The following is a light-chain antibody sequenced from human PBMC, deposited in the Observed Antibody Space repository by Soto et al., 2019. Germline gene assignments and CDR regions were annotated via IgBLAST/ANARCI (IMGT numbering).Light chain of an antibody. CDR3: QQCDSIPTT. CDR2: WAS. J-gene: IGKJ4*01. CDR1: QSVLYRSNNKNY. V-gene: IGKV4-1*01. Sequence: DIVMTQSPDSLAVSLGEMATINCKSSQSVLYRSNNKNYLAGYQQKPGQPPKLLIYWASTRQSRVPDRFSGSGSGADFTLTVSSLEAEDVAFYSCQQCDSIPTTVGGGPKVEIK.